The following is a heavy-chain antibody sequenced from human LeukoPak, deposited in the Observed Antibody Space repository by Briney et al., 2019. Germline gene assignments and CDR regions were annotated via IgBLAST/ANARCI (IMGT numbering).Heavy chain of an antibody. CDR3: AKSLITMVRGDFDY. J-gene: IGHJ4*02. Sequence: AGGSLRLSCAASGFTFSSYAMSWVRQAPGKGLEWVPAVSGSGDGTYYADSVKGRFTISRDNSMNTLYLQMNSLRAEDTAVYYCAKSLITMVRGDFDYWGQGTLVTVSS. V-gene: IGHV3-23*01. CDR2: VSGSGDGT. D-gene: IGHD3-10*01. CDR1: GFTFSSYA.